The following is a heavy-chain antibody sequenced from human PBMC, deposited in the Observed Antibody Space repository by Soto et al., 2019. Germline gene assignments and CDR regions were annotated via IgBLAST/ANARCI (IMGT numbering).Heavy chain of an antibody. CDR1: GFSFNNHN. CDR3: ARSGSYRLDC. D-gene: IGHD1-26*01. CDR2: ISTSGSYI. J-gene: IGHJ4*02. Sequence: EVQLVESGGGLVQPGGSLRLSCAASGFSFNNHNMHWVRQAPGKGLEWISYISTSGSYIYYADSVEGRFTISRDNAKNSLYLQMNSLRAEDAAVYYCARSGSYRLDCWGQGTVVTVSS. V-gene: IGHV3-48*01.